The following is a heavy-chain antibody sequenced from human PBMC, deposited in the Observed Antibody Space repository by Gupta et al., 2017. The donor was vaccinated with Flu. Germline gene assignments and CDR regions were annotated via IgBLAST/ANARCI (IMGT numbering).Heavy chain of an antibody. V-gene: IGHV3-23*01. Sequence: EVQLLESGGGLVQPGGSLRLSFATSGFPFSSFAMRWVRQGPGEGLEWVSSIGGGGTTTYYADSVKGRFTVSRDNSRNTVHLQMNSLKAEDTAVYYCAKGLTSYGDYSYFDYWGQGALVTVSS. CDR1: GFPFSSFA. J-gene: IGHJ4*02. D-gene: IGHD4-17*01. CDR3: AKGLTSYGDYSYFDY. CDR2: IGGGGTTT.